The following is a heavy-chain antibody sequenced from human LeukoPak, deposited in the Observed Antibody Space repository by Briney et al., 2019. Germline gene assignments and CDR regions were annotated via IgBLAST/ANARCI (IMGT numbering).Heavy chain of an antibody. CDR1: GFTFSNYA. V-gene: IGHV3-23*01. Sequence: GGSLRLSCAASGFTFSNYAMSWVRQAPGKGLGWVSSISGSGGSTHYADSVRGRFTISRDNSKSTLYLQMNSLRAEDTAIYYCAKMPAYYYDSSGYAFHFDYWGQGTLVTVSS. D-gene: IGHD3-22*01. J-gene: IGHJ4*02. CDR3: AKMPAYYYDSSGYAFHFDY. CDR2: ISGSGGST.